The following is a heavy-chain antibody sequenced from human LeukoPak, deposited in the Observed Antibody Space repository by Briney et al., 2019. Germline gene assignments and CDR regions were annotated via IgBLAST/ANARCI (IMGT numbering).Heavy chain of an antibody. D-gene: IGHD3-3*01. V-gene: IGHV3-23*01. CDR3: AKLLSTGAYYPIDF. Sequence: GGSLRLSCAASGFTFSNYALAWVRRAPGKGLEWVSTISSGGDHTYYADSVKGRFTISRDDSKNTPYLQMNSLRADDTAVYYCAKLLSTGAYYPIDFWGQGTLVTVSS. CDR2: ISSGGDHT. J-gene: IGHJ4*02. CDR1: GFTFSNYA.